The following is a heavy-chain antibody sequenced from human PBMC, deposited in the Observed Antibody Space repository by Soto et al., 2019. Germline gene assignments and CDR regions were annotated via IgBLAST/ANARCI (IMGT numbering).Heavy chain of an antibody. CDR3: ATDTSTWYGGLDYYAMDV. D-gene: IGHD6-13*01. CDR1: GFTFSGYA. Sequence: EVQLLESGGGLVQPGGSLRLSCAASGFTFSGYAMSWVRQAPGKGLEWVSAISSSGSSTYYADSVKGRFTISRDNSKNTLYLQMNSLRAEDTAVYYCATDTSTWYGGLDYYAMDVWGQGTTVTVS. CDR2: ISSSGSST. J-gene: IGHJ6*02. V-gene: IGHV3-23*01.